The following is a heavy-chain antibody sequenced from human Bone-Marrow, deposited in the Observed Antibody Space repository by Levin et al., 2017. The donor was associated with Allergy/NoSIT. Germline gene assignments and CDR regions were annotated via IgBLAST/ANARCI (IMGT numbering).Heavy chain of an antibody. J-gene: IGHJ4*02. D-gene: IGHD3-22*01. CDR3: ARENYDTSGQRLHFDS. CDR2: SSAYNGRT. V-gene: IGHV1-18*01. Sequence: AASVKVSCKASGYTFSNYVISWVRQVPGQGLEWMGWSSAYNGRTKYVQKFEDRVNMTTDRSTSTAYMELRSLGSGDTAVYYCARENYDTSGQRLHFDSWGQGTLVTVSS. CDR1: GYTFSNYV.